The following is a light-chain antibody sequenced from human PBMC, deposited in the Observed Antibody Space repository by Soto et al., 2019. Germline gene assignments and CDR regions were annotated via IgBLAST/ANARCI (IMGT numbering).Light chain of an antibody. V-gene: IGLV2-14*01. Sequence: QPVLTQPASVSGSPGQSITISCTGTSSDVGGYDYVSWYQQHPGKAPKLMIYDVSDRPSGVSNRFSGSKSGNTASLTISGLQAEDEADYYCSSYIGISSYKSSGTHWVFGGGTKLTVL. CDR1: SSDVGGYDY. CDR3: SSYIGISSYKSSGTHWV. J-gene: IGLJ3*02. CDR2: DVS.